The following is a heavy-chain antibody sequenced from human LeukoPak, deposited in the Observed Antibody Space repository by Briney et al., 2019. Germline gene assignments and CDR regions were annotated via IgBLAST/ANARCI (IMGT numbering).Heavy chain of an antibody. CDR1: GGSISSNNW. CDR3: ARDLGTAGRPNDN. J-gene: IGHJ4*02. CDR2: MYHSGST. V-gene: IGHV4-4*02. Sequence: SGTLSLTCAVSGGSISSNNWWSWVRQPPGKGLEWIGEMYHSGSTNYNPSLKSRVTISVDKSKNQFSLKLSSVTAADTAVYFCARDLGTAGRPNDNWGQGTLVTVSS. D-gene: IGHD2-21*02.